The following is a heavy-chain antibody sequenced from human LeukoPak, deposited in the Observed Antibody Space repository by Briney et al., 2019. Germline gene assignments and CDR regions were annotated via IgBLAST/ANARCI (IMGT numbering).Heavy chain of an antibody. CDR3: ARPTLQTLGA. CDR2: INPNSGDT. Sequence: ASVKVSCKASGYTFSDYYIHWVRQAPGQGLEWMGWINPNSGDTNYAQKLQGRVTMTRDTSISTAYMDLSSLRSDDTAVYYCARPTLQTLGAWGQGTLVTVSS. J-gene: IGHJ5*02. CDR1: GYTFSDYY. D-gene: IGHD3-10*01. V-gene: IGHV1-2*02.